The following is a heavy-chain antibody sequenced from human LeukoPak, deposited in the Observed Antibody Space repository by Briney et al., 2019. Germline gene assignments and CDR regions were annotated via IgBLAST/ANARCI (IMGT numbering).Heavy chain of an antibody. J-gene: IGHJ4*02. CDR3: ARSKQELRSYYFVY. CDR2: IIPILGIA. D-gene: IGHD1-7*01. V-gene: IGHV1-69*04. CDR1: GGTFSSYA. Sequence: SVPDSCKASGGTFSSYAISWVRQAPGQGLEWMGRIIPILGIANYAQKFQGRVTITADKSTSTAYMELSSLRSEDTAVYYCARSKQELRSYYFVYWPQGHVVTVSS.